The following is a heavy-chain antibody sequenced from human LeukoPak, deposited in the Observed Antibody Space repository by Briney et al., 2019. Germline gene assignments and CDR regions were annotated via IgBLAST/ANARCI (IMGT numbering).Heavy chain of an antibody. CDR3: ARDLTTPPYNWFDP. CDR1: GGSVSGYY. D-gene: IGHD4/OR15-4a*01. Sequence: SETLSLTCTVSGGSVSGYYWSWIRQPAGKGLEWIGRIYNSGSTIYNPSLKSRVTVSADTSKNQFSLKLSSVTAADTAVYYCARDLTTPPYNWFDPWGQGILVTVSS. J-gene: IGHJ5*02. V-gene: IGHV4-4*07. CDR2: IYNSGST.